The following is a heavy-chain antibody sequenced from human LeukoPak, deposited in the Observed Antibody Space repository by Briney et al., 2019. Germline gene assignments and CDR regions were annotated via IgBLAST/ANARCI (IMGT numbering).Heavy chain of an antibody. CDR1: GFVFSASY. CDR2: IKPDGSEK. V-gene: IGHV3-7*01. CDR3: VRGGTYWTVS. Sequence: GGSLSLSCAASGFVFSASYMSWVRKAPGKGLEWVATIKPDGSEKYHVDSVSGRFTISRDNTNDSLFLQMNSLRVDNTAVYYCVRGGTYWTVSWGQGTLVNVS. J-gene: IGHJ5*01.